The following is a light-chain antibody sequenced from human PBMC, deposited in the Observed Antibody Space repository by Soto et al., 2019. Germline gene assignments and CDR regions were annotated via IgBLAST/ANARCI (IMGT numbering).Light chain of an antibody. CDR3: QHFNKWPHMPA. CDR2: DAS. J-gene: IGKJ4*01. Sequence: IVLTQSPATLSVSPGERATLSCRASQADGSNLAWYQQRPGQAPRLLIYDASTRATGIPYRFSGGGSGTDFTLIISILQSDDFAVYYCQHFNKWPHMPAFGGGTKLAIK. CDR1: QADGSN. V-gene: IGKV3-15*01.